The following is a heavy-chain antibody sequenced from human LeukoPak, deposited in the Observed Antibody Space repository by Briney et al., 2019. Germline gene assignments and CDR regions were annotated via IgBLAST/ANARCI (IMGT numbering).Heavy chain of an antibody. CDR1: GVSFSGYY. J-gene: IGHJ4*02. CDR2: IYTGGST. Sequence: SETLSLTCGVSGVSFSGYYWSWIRQPAGKGLEWIGRIYTGGSTNYNPSLKSRVTISVDTSKNQFSLKLSSVTAADTAVYYCAKDFRDWGQGTLVTVSS. CDR3: AKDFRD. V-gene: IGHV4-4*07.